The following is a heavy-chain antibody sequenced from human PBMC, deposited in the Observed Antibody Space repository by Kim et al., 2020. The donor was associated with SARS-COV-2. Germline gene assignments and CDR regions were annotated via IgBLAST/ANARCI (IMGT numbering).Heavy chain of an antibody. CDR1: GYTFKSYA. CDR3: ARDGQVNSETTMNLNWFDP. Sequence: ASVKVYCKASGYTFKSYAIHWVRQVPGQRLEWMGWINAANGNTKYAQNLQDRVTITRDTSANTAYMELSSLRSEDTALYYCARDGQVNSETTMNLNWFDPWGQGTLVTVST. J-gene: IGHJ5*02. CDR2: INAANGNT. D-gene: IGHD5-18*01. V-gene: IGHV1-3*01.